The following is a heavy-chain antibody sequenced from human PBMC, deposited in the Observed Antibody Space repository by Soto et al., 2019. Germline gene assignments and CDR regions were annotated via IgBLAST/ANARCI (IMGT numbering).Heavy chain of an antibody. CDR2: IHHNGGA. CDR1: GGSISSRNW. J-gene: IGHJ5*02. Sequence: HVQLQESGPGLVKPSGTLYLTCTVFGGSISSRNWWSWVRQPPGKGPEWIGGIHHNGGANSNPSLKRRVTISVDKSKNQFSLKLTSVTAADTAVYFCARVSRDPDWFAPWGQGTLVTVSS. V-gene: IGHV4-4*02. CDR3: ARVSRDPDWFAP.